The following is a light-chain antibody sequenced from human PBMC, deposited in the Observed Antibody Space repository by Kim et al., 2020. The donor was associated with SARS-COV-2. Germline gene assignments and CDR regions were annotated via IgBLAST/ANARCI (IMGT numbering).Light chain of an antibody. J-gene: IGKJ4*01. CDR3: HHRSDWPLT. CDR2: DAS. V-gene: IGKV3-11*01. Sequence: EIVLTQSPATLSLSPGERATLSCRASRSVSTFLAWYQQKPGQAPRLLIYDASNRATGIPPRFSGSGSGTDFTLTIGSLEPDDFAVYYCHHRSDWPLTFGGGTKVEI. CDR1: RSVSTF.